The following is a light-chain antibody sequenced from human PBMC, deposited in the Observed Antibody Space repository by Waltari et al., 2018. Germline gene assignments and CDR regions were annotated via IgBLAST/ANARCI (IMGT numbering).Light chain of an antibody. Sequence: EIVLTRSPATLSVYPGERATFPCRASQTVTTNLAWYQQNPGPSSRLLIYGASTRPTDVPSRFRGSGLGTEFTLTITSLQSEDSAVYYCQQYYDWPPLTFGGGTKVEIK. CDR1: QTVTTN. CDR2: GAS. J-gene: IGKJ4*01. CDR3: QQYYDWPPLT. V-gene: IGKV3-15*01.